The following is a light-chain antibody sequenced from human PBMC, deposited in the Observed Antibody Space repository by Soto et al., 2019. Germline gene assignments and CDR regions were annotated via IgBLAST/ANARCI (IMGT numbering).Light chain of an antibody. J-gene: IGLJ2*01. CDR3: CSYAGSNTFI. V-gene: IGLV2-8*01. Sequence: QSALTQPPSASGSPGQSVTISCTGTSSDVGIFNYVSWYQQHPDQAPKLLIFEVNKRPSGVPDRFSASKSGNTASLTVSGLQAEDEADYYFCSYAGSNTFIFGGGTQLTVL. CDR1: SSDVGIFNY. CDR2: EVN.